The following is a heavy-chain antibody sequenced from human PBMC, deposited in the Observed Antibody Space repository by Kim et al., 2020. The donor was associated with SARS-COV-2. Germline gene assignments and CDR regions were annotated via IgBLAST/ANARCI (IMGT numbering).Heavy chain of an antibody. V-gene: IGHV1-24*01. Sequence: ASVKVSYKVSGYTLTELSMHWVRQAPGKGLEWMGGFDPEDGETIYAQKFQGRVTMTEDTSTDTAYMELSSLRSEDTAVYYCAAPRVFLATVVKGSYYFDYCGHGALVTVSS. CDR2: FDPEDGET. CDR3: AAPRVFLATVVKGSYYFDY. J-gene: IGHJ4*01. CDR1: GYTLTELS. D-gene: IGHD4-17*01.